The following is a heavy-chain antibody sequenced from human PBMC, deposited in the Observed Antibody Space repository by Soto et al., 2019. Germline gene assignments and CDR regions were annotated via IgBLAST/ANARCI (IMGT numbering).Heavy chain of an antibody. CDR1: GYTFTSYG. V-gene: IGHV1-18*01. J-gene: IGHJ4*02. D-gene: IGHD6-13*01. Sequence: GASVKVSCKASGYTFTSYGTSWVRQAPGQGLEWMGWISAYNGNTNYAQKLQGRVTMTTDTSTSTAYMELRSLRSDDTAVYYFGRDQGIAGAGPAPKDDYWGQGTLVTVSS. CDR2: ISAYNGNT. CDR3: GRDQGIAGAGPAPKDDY.